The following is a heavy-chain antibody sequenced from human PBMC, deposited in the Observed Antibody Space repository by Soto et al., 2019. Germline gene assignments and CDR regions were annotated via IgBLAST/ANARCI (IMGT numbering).Heavy chain of an antibody. CDR2: IYYSGST. Sequence: PSETLSLTCTVSGGSISSYYWSWIRQPPGKGLEWIGYIYYSGSTNYNPSLKSRVTISVDTSKNQFSLKMSSVTAADTSVYYCARRSIAVAGVPYYFDYWGQGTLVTVPQ. CDR1: GGSISSYY. D-gene: IGHD6-19*01. V-gene: IGHV4-59*08. J-gene: IGHJ4*02. CDR3: ARRSIAVAGVPYYFDY.